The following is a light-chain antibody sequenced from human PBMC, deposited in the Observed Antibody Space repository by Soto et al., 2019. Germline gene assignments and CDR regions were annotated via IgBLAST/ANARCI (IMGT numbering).Light chain of an antibody. V-gene: IGKV3-15*01. CDR3: QQYADWPLT. Sequence: IVMTQSPATVSVCPGESASLSCRASRTIGTNLGWYQQKPGQAPRLLISKTSTRATGVPARFSGSGSGTEFTLTITSLQSEDIAVYYCQQYADWPLTFGGGTKVDIK. CDR2: KTS. CDR1: RTIGTN. J-gene: IGKJ4*01.